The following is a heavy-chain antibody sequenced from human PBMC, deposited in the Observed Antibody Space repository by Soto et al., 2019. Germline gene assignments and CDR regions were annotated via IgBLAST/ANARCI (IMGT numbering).Heavy chain of an antibody. J-gene: IGHJ6*02. Sequence: GGSLRLSCAASGFTFSSYSMNWVRQAPGKGLEWVSYISSSSSTIYYADSVKGRFTISRDNAKNSLYLQMNSLRDEDTAVYYCARDRASSSHQESYYYYGMDVWGQGTTVTVSS. D-gene: IGHD6-13*01. V-gene: IGHV3-48*02. CDR3: ARDRASSSHQESYYYYGMDV. CDR2: ISSSSSTI. CDR1: GFTFSSYS.